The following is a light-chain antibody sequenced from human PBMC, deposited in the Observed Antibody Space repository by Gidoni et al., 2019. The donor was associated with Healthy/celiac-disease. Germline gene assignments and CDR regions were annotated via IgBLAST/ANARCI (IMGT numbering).Light chain of an antibody. CDR1: QSISSY. Sequence: SLSASVGDRVTITCRASQSISSYLNWYQQKPGKAPKLLIYAASSLQSGVPSRFSSSGSGTDFTLTISSLQPEDFATYYCQQSYSTPLTFGGGTKVEIK. J-gene: IGKJ4*01. CDR3: QQSYSTPLT. CDR2: AAS. V-gene: IGKV1-39*01.